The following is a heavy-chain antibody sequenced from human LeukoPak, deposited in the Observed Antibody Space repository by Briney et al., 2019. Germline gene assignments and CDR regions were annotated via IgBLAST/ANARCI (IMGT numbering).Heavy chain of an antibody. D-gene: IGHD3-22*01. Sequence: SGGSLRLSCAASGFTFSSYAMSWVRQAPGKGLEWVSAISGSGGSTYYADSVKGRFTISRDNSKNTLYLQLNSLRAEDTAVYYCAKDLRYYYDSSAADSDYWGQGTLVTVSS. CDR3: AKDLRYYYDSSAADSDY. CDR2: ISGSGGST. V-gene: IGHV3-23*01. CDR1: GFTFSSYA. J-gene: IGHJ4*02.